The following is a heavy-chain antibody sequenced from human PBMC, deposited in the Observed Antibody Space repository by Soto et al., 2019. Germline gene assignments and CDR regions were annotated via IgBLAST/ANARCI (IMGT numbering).Heavy chain of an antibody. Sequence: GESLKIHCKGPGYSFTSYWISWVRQMPGKGLEWMGRIDPSDSYTNYSPSFQGHVTISADKSISTAYLQWSSLKASDTAMYYCASPGIASQDRNNYYGMDVWGQGTTVTVSS. J-gene: IGHJ6*02. V-gene: IGHV5-10-1*01. CDR1: GYSFTSYW. CDR2: IDPSDSYT. D-gene: IGHD6-13*01. CDR3: ASPGIASQDRNNYYGMDV.